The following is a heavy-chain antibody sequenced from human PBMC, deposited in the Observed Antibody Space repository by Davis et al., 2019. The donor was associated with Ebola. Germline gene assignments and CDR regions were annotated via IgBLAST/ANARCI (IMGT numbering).Heavy chain of an antibody. CDR2: IYSSGST. D-gene: IGHD2-21*01. CDR3: ARRPAIAWFDP. J-gene: IGHJ5*02. Sequence: PSETPSLTCNVSGGSVIDYYWSWIRQPPGKALEWIGYIYSSGSTSYNPSLKSRVTISLDASKNQFSLMLTSVTAADTAVYYCARRPAIAWFDPWGQGALVTVSS. CDR1: GGSVIDYY. V-gene: IGHV4-59*08.